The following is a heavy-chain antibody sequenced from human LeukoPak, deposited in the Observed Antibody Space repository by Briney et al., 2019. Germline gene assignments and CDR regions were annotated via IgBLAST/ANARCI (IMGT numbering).Heavy chain of an antibody. Sequence: GGSLRLSCAASGFTFSTYEMNWVRQAPGKGLEWISYISSSGSAINYADSVRGRFTISRDNAKNSLKLQMNSLRAEDTAVYYCAREGSRYFLDFWGQGILVTVSS. CDR1: GFTFSTYE. D-gene: IGHD1-1*01. J-gene: IGHJ4*02. CDR2: ISSSGSAI. CDR3: AREGSRYFLDF. V-gene: IGHV3-48*03.